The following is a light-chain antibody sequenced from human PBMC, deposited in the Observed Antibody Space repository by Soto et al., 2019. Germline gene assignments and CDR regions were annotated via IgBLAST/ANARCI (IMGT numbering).Light chain of an antibody. J-gene: IGKJ4*01. V-gene: IGKV3-11*01. CDR2: DSS. CDR1: QSVNTF. CDR3: RQRFKWPGLA. Sequence: EIVLTQSPSTLSLSPSERATLSCRASQSVNTFLAWYQQKPGQAPRLLISDSSNRATGIPARVSGSGSGTDFTLTISSLEPEDFAVYYCRQRFKWPGLAFGGGTKVDIK.